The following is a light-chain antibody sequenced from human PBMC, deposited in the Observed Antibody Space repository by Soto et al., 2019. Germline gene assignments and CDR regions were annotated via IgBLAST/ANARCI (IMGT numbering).Light chain of an antibody. Sequence: QSALTQPASVSGSPGQSITISCTGTSSDVGGYNYVSWYQQHPGKAPKLMIYEVSNRPSGVSKRFSGSKSGNTASLTISGLQAEDEADYYCSSYTSINTWVFGGGTKLTVL. CDR2: EVS. CDR3: SSYTSINTWV. J-gene: IGLJ3*02. CDR1: SSDVGGYNY. V-gene: IGLV2-14*01.